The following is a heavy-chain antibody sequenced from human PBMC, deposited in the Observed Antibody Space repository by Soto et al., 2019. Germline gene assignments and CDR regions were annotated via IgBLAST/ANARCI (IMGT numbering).Heavy chain of an antibody. V-gene: IGHV3-7*01. CDR1: GFTFKNYW. CDR2: VKQDGSET. Sequence: EVLLVQSGGGLVQPGGSLRLSCAASGFTFKNYWMSWVRQAPGKGLEWVANVKQDGSETFFVDAVKGRFTVARDNANRSLYLHMNSLRVDDTALYYCATTGYYPYGMDVWGQGTPVTVSS. J-gene: IGHJ6*02. CDR3: ATTGYYPYGMDV. D-gene: IGHD1-1*01.